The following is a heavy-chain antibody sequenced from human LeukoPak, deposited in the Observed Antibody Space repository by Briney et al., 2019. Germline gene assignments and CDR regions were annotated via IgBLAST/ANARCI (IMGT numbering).Heavy chain of an antibody. J-gene: IGHJ3*02. D-gene: IGHD3-22*01. CDR1: GFTFSSYW. Sequence: EPGGSLRLSCAASGFTFSSYWMHWVRQAPGKGLVWVSRINSDGSSTSYADSVKGRFTISRDNAKNTLYLQMNSLRAEDTAVYYCARGDYYDSSGYSPARGDAFDIWGQGTMVTVSS. CDR2: INSDGSST. V-gene: IGHV3-74*01. CDR3: ARGDYYDSSGYSPARGDAFDI.